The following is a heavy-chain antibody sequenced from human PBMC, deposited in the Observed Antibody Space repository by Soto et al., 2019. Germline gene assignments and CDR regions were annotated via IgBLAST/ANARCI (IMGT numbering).Heavy chain of an antibody. D-gene: IGHD2-2*01. CDR3: TRDVVVLGIVVVPAAGY. Sequence: PGGSLRLSCTASGFTFGDYAMSWFRQAPGKGLEWVGFIRSKAYGGTTEYAASVKGRFTISRDDSKSIAYLQMNSLKTEDTAVYYCTRDVVVLGIVVVPAAGYWGQGTLVTVSS. V-gene: IGHV3-49*03. CDR2: IRSKAYGGTT. CDR1: GFTFGDYA. J-gene: IGHJ4*02.